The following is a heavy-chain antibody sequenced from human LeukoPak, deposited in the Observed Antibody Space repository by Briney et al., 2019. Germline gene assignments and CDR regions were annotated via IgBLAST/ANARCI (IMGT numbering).Heavy chain of an antibody. D-gene: IGHD1-26*01. CDR2: INPSGGST. CDR1: GYTFTTYY. V-gene: IGHV1-46*01. J-gene: IGHJ1*01. CDR3: ALVGATSPQYFQH. Sequence: ASVKVSCKASGYTFTTYYVHWVRQAPGQGLEWMGIINPSGGSTSYAQKFQGRVTMTRDMSTSTVYMELSSLRSEDTAVYYCALVGATSPQYFQHWGQGTLVTVSS.